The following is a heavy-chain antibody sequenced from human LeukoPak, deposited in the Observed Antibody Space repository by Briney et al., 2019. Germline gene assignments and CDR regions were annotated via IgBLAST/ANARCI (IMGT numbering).Heavy chain of an antibody. CDR2: IYTTGST. J-gene: IGHJ4*02. Sequence: SETLSLTCTVSGGSIRSGNYYWSWSRQPAGKGLEWIGRIYTTGSTNYNPSLKSRVTISVDTSKNQFSLRLSSVTAADTAMYYCAKSGGYGLIDYWGQGTLVTVSS. D-gene: IGHD1-26*01. CDR3: AKSGGYGLIDY. V-gene: IGHV4-61*02. CDR1: GGSIRSGNYY.